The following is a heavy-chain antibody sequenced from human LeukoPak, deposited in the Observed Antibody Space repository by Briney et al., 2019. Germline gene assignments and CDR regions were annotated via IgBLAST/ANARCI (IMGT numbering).Heavy chain of an antibody. V-gene: IGHV3-30*03. CDR1: GFTFRSYG. CDR2: ISYDGSHK. CDR3: ARDAGYGYDRFDY. J-gene: IGHJ4*02. D-gene: IGHD5-18*01. Sequence: GGSLRLSCAASGFTFRSYGVHWVRQAPGKGLEWVAVISYDGSHKYYADSVKGRFTISRDNAQNSLYLQMNRLGVEDTAVYYCARDAGYGYDRFDYWGQGTQVTVSS.